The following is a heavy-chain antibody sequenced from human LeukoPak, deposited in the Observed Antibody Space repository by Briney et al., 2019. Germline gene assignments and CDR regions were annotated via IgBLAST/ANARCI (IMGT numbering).Heavy chain of an antibody. V-gene: IGHV1-18*01. CDR1: GYTFTSYG. CDR3: ARNDPGSGWYGSDY. J-gene: IGHJ4*02. D-gene: IGHD6-19*01. Sequence: ASVTVSCKASGYTFTSYGISWVRQAPGQGLEWMGWISAYNGNTNYAQKLQGRVTMTTDTSTSTAYMELRSLRSDDTAVYYCARNDPGSGWYGSDYWGQGTLVTVSS. CDR2: ISAYNGNT.